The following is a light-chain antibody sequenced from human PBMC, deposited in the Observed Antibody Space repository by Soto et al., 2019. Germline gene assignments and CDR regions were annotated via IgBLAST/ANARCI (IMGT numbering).Light chain of an antibody. CDR3: QQYGSSPRT. V-gene: IGKV3-20*01. J-gene: IGKJ2*01. CDR1: QIVSSSY. Sequence: EIVLTQSPGTLSLSPGERATLSCRASQIVSSSYLAWYQQKPGQAPRLLIYGASSRATGIPDRFSGSGSGTDFNLTISRLEPEDFAVYYCQQYGSSPRTFGQGTKLEIK. CDR2: GAS.